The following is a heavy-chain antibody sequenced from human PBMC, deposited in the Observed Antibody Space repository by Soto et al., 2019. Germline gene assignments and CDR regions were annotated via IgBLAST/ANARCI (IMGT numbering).Heavy chain of an antibody. Sequence: LSLTCAVSGGSINTFDFSWSWIRQPPGRGLEWIGSIYQSGRTYYIPSLKSRVTMSLEKSKNQFSLKINSVVAADTAIYYCAREMTIFGVAPGGGVDVWGQGTTVTVSS. CDR1: GGSINTFDFS. CDR3: AREMTIFGVAPGGGVDV. D-gene: IGHD3-3*01. V-gene: IGHV4-30-2*01. CDR2: IYQSGRT. J-gene: IGHJ6*02.